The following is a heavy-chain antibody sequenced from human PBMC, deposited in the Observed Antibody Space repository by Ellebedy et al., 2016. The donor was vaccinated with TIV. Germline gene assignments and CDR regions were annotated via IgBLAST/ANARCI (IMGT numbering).Heavy chain of an antibody. CDR3: ARVSSFGWELPKYDY. D-gene: IGHD1-26*01. V-gene: IGHV1-69*06. Sequence: SVKVSXXASGGTFSSYAISWVRQAPGQGLEWMGGIIPIFGTANYAQKFQGRVTITADKSTSTAYMELSSLRSEDTAVYYCARVSSFGWELPKYDYWGQGTLVTVSS. CDR2: IIPIFGTA. CDR1: GGTFSSYA. J-gene: IGHJ4*02.